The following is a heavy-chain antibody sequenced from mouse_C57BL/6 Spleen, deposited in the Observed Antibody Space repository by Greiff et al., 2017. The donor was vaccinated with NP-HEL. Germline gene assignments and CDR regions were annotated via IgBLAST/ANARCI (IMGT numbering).Heavy chain of an antibody. J-gene: IGHJ1*03. D-gene: IGHD2-1*01. Sequence: QVQLQQPGAELVKPGASVKLSCKTSGYTFTSYWMHWVKQRPGQGLEWIGMIHPNSGSTNYNEKFKSKATLTVDKSSSTAYMQLSSLTSEDSAVYYCAPIYYGNSYWYCDVWGTGTTVTVSA. CDR2: IHPNSGST. CDR3: APIYYGNSYWYCDV. V-gene: IGHV1-64*01. CDR1: GYTFTSYW.